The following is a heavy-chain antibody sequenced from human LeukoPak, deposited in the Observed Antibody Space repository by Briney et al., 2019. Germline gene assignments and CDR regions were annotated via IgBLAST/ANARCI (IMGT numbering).Heavy chain of an antibody. CDR3: AREGFYGSGTKIFGNFDY. D-gene: IGHD3-10*01. CDR2: IFPIFGTA. Sequence: SVKVSCKASGGTFSSYATSCGRQAPGQGLEWMGGIFPIFGTANYAQKFQGRVTITADESTSTAYMELSSLRSEDTAVYYCAREGFYGSGTKIFGNFDYWGQGTLVTVSS. CDR1: GGTFSSYA. V-gene: IGHV1-69*13. J-gene: IGHJ4*02.